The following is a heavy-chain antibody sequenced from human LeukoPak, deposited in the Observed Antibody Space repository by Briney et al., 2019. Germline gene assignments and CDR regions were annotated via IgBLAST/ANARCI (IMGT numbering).Heavy chain of an antibody. CDR1: GFILSTHG. Sequence: SGGSLRLSCAASGFILSTHGMHWVRQAPGKGLEWVAGMWYDGSREDYADSVKGRFTISRDMSKNTLNLQMNSLRVEDTAVYYCARAEKATIFDYWGQGTLVTVSS. J-gene: IGHJ4*02. D-gene: IGHD5-24*01. CDR3: ARAEKATIFDY. V-gene: IGHV3-33*01. CDR2: MWYDGSRE.